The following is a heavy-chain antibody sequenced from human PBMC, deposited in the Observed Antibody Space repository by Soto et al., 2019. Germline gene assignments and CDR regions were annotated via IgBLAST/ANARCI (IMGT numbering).Heavy chain of an antibody. CDR2: VYHTGDT. J-gene: IGHJ5*02. Sequence: ETLSLTCGVSGGTVASSHWWSWVRQSPGRGLEWIGNVYHTGDTNFNPSLQSRVTFSVDKSNNQFSLRLTSVTAADTAVYFCAREIVTAGGNNYFDPWGPGTLVTVS. CDR3: AREIVTAGGNNYFDP. V-gene: IGHV4-4*01. CDR1: GGTVASSHW. D-gene: IGHD2-21*02.